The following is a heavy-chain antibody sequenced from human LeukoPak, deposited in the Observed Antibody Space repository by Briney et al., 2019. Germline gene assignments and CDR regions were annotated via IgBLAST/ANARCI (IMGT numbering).Heavy chain of an antibody. CDR3: ARARYWGIYSSSSYYYYYMDV. V-gene: IGHV4-39*01. CDR1: GGSISSSSYY. D-gene: IGHD6-13*01. J-gene: IGHJ6*03. CDR2: IYYSGST. Sequence: SETLSLTCTVSGGSISSSSYYWGWIRQPPGKGLEWIGSIYYSGSTYYNPSLKSRVTISVDTSKNQFSLKLSSVTAADTAVYYCARARYWGIYSSSSYYYYYMDVWGKGTTVTVSS.